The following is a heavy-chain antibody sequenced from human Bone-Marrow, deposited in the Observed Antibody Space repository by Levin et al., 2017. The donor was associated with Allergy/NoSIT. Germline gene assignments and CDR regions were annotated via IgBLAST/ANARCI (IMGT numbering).Heavy chain of an antibody. V-gene: IGHV3-15*01. D-gene: IGHD3-22*01. CDR3: TTADGDRSDFDY. J-gene: IGHJ4*02. CDR2: IKTKFDGGTK. Sequence: GESLKISRAASGFTFSDAWMNWVRLAPGKGLEWVGRIKTKFDGGTKDYDAAAKGRFTISRDDSKNTVYLHMRSLKIEDTALYYCTTADGDRSDFDYWGQGTLVTVSS. CDR1: GFTFSDAW.